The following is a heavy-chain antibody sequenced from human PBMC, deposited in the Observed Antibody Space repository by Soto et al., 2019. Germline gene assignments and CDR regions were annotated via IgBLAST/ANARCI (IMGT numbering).Heavy chain of an antibody. CDR1: GFTFSSYA. J-gene: IGHJ6*02. V-gene: IGHV3-23*01. D-gene: IGHD2-21*01. CDR2: ISGGGGNT. Sequence: EVQLLESGGGLVQPGGSLRLSCAASGFTFSSYALNWVSQAPGKGLEWVSTISGGGGNTYYADSVKGRFTISRDNSKNTLYLQMNSLRAEDTAVYYCAKPKEGIYSYGMDVWGQGTTVTVSS. CDR3: AKPKEGIYSYGMDV.